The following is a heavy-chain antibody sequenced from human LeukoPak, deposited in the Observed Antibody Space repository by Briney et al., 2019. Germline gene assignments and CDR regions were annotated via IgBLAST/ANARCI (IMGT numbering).Heavy chain of an antibody. CDR3: ARPQYYYDSSGYYETKSNYYYYGMDV. V-gene: IGHV3-66*04. CDR2: IYSGGST. CDR1: GFTVSSNY. Sequence: PGGSLRLSCAASGFTVSSNYMSWVRQAPGKGLEWVSVIYSGGSTYYADSVKGRFTISRDNSKNTLYLQMNSLRAEDTAVYYCARPQYYYDSSGYYETKSNYYYYGMDVWGQGTTVTVSS. D-gene: IGHD3-22*01. J-gene: IGHJ6*02.